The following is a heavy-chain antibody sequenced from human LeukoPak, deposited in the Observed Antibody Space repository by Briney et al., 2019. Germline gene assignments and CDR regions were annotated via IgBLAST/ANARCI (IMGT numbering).Heavy chain of an antibody. CDR1: GFTFSSYG. D-gene: IGHD3/OR15-3a*01. V-gene: IGHV3-23*01. CDR3: AKVWTAYSDDYFDY. CDR2: ISGSGGST. J-gene: IGHJ4*02. Sequence: GGSLRLSCAASGFTFSSYGMSCVRQAPGKVLECVSSISGSGGSTNHADSVKGRFTISRDNSKNTLYLQMNSLRAEDTAVYYCAKVWTAYSDDYFDYWGQGTLVAVSS.